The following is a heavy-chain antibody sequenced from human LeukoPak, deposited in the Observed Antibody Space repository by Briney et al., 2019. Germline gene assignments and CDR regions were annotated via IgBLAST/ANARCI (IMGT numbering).Heavy chain of an antibody. J-gene: IGHJ6*03. CDR1: GFTFSSYG. V-gene: IGHV3-33*01. CDR2: IWYDGSNK. Sequence: PGGSLRLSCAASGFTFSSYGMHWVRQAPGKGLEWVAVIWYDGSNKYYADSVKGRLTVSRDNSKNTLYLQMNSLRAEDTAVYYCARVGIAAAGKGFGYYYYMDVWGKGTTVTVSS. D-gene: IGHD6-13*01. CDR3: ARVGIAAAGKGFGYYYYMDV.